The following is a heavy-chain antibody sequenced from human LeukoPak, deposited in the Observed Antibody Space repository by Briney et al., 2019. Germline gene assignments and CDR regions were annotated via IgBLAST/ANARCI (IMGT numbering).Heavy chain of an antibody. CDR3: ARDLPTMVRGVIISRRAYGMDV. V-gene: IGHV3-48*02. Sequence: GGSLRLSCAASGFTFSSYSMNWVRQAPGKGLEWVSYISSSSSTIYYADSVKGRFTISRDNAKNSLYLQMNSLRDEDTAVYYCARDLPTMVRGVIISRRAYGMDVWGQGTTVTVSS. CDR2: ISSSSSTI. J-gene: IGHJ6*02. CDR1: GFTFSSYS. D-gene: IGHD3-10*01.